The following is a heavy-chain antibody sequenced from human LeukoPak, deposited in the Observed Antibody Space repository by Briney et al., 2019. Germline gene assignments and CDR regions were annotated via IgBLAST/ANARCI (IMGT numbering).Heavy chain of an antibody. CDR2: ISWNSGSI. Sequence: SLRLSCAASGFTFDDYAMHWVRQAPGKGLEWVSGISWNSGSIGYADSVKGRFTISRDNAKNSLYLQMNSLRAEDTAVYYCARGPGKASFDYWGQGTLVTVSS. CDR1: GFTFDDYA. J-gene: IGHJ4*02. V-gene: IGHV3-9*01. CDR3: ARGPGKASFDY. D-gene: IGHD3-10*01.